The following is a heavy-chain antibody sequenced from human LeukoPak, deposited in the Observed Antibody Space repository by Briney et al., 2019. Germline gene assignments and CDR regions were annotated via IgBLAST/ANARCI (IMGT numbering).Heavy chain of an antibody. D-gene: IGHD3-22*01. V-gene: IGHV3-30-3*01. CDR2: ISYDGSNK. Sequence: GGSLRLSCAASGFTFSSYAMHWVRQAPGKGLDWVAVISYDGSNKYYADSVKGRFTISRDNSKTTLYLQMNSLRAEDTAVYYCARGGITMIVVVISDYYYGMDVWGQGTTVTVSS. J-gene: IGHJ6*02. CDR1: GFTFSSYA. CDR3: ARGGITMIVVVISDYYYGMDV.